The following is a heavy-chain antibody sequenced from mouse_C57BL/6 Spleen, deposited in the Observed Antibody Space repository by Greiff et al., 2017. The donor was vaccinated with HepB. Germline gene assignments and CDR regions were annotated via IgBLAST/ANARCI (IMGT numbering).Heavy chain of an antibody. CDR1: GYTFTSYW. CDR3: ARPCYYGSRDWYFDV. V-gene: IGHV1-55*01. CDR2: IYPGSGST. Sequence: VQLQQPGAELVKPGASVKMSCKASGYTFTSYWITWVKQRPGQGLEWIGDIYPGSGSTNYNEKFKSKATLTVDTSSSTAYMQLSRLTSEDSAVYYCARPCYYGSRDWYFDVWGTGTTVTVSS. J-gene: IGHJ1*03. D-gene: IGHD1-1*01.